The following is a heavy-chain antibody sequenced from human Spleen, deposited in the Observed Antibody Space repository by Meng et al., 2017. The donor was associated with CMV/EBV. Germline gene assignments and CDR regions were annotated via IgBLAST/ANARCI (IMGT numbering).Heavy chain of an antibody. D-gene: IGHD4-17*01. J-gene: IGHJ4*02. CDR1: GGSITSYY. CDR2: IHYSGNT. Sequence: SETLSLTCTVSGGSITSYYWSWIRQPPGKGLEWIGHIHYSGNTNYNPSLKSRVTISVDTSKNQFSLKLSSVTAADTAVYYCAREDYGDHAQDYWGQGTLVTVSS. V-gene: IGHV4-59*01. CDR3: AREDYGDHAQDY.